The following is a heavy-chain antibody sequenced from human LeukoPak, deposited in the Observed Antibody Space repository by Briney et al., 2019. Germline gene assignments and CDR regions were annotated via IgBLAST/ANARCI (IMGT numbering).Heavy chain of an antibody. V-gene: IGHV4-4*02. Sequence: PSGTLSLTCAVSGGSVSSTSWYSWVRQPPGKGLKWIGEIYHSGRTNYKASLKSRVTISLDKSKNQFSLKLTSVTAADTAVYYCASLLGPLSYNFGFARDYWGQGTLVTVSS. J-gene: IGHJ4*01. CDR2: IYHSGRT. D-gene: IGHD5-18*01. CDR1: GGSVSSTSW. CDR3: ASLLGPLSYNFGFARDY.